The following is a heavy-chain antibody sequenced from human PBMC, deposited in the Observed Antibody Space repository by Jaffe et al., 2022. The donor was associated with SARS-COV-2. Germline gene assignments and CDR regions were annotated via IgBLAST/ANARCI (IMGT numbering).Heavy chain of an antibody. CDR2: INQDGNVI. CDR1: GFIFSSEW. CDR3: ARRQVDV. V-gene: IGHV3-7*01. J-gene: IGHJ6*04. Sequence: EAQMVESGGGLVQPGGSLRLSCVTSGFIFSSEWMHWIRQAPGKGLEWVANINQDGNVIYYVDSVKGRFTISRDNARNSLYLQMNSLRVEDTAVYYCARRQVDVGGSGTTVTVSS.